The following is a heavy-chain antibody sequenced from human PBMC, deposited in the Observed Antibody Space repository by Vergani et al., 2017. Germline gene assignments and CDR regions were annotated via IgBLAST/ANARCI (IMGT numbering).Heavy chain of an antibody. J-gene: IGHJ6*03. CDR2: IYYSGST. D-gene: IGHD4-17*01. CDR1: GGSISSGGYY. Sequence: QVQLQESGPGLVKPSQTLSLTCTVSGGSISSGGYYWSWIRQHPGKGLEWIGYIYYSGSTYYNPSLKSRVTISVDTSKNQFSLKLSSVTAADTAVYYCARGGYGDWTIYYMDVWGKGTTVTVSS. V-gene: IGHV4-31*03. CDR3: ARGGYGDWTIYYMDV.